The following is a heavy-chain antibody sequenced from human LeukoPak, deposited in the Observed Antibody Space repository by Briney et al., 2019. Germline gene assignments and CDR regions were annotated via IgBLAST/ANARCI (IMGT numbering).Heavy chain of an antibody. CDR3: ARLPRELPSLVPNYYMDV. CDR1: GGSISSGSYY. J-gene: IGHJ6*03. CDR2: IYTSGST. D-gene: IGHD1-26*01. V-gene: IGHV4-61*02. Sequence: PSQTLSLTCTVSGGSISSGSYYWSWIRQPAGKGPEWIGRIYTSGSTNYNPSLKSRVTISVDTSKNQFSLKLSSVTVADTAVYYCARLPRELPSLVPNYYMDVWGKGTTVTVSS.